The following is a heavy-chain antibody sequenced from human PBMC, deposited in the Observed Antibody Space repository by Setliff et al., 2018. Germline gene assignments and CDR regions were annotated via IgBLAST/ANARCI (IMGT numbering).Heavy chain of an antibody. J-gene: IGHJ6*03. CDR3: VRDNVDTAMGLSYYYYYYMDV. D-gene: IGHD5-18*01. CDR2: IYYSGST. V-gene: IGHV4-39*07. CDR1: GGSISSSYYY. Sequence: PSETLSLTCAVSGGSISSSYYYWGWIRQPPGKGLEWIGSIYYSGSTYYNPSLKSRVTISVDTSKNQFSLKLSSVTAADTAVYYCVRDNVDTAMGLSYYYYYYMDVWGKGTTVTVSS.